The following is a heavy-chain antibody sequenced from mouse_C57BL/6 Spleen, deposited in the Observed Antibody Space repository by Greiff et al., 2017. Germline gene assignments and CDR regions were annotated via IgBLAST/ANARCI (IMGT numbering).Heavy chain of an antibody. J-gene: IGHJ1*03. V-gene: IGHV1-42*01. CDR1: GYSFTGYY. D-gene: IGHD1-1*01. CDR2: INPSTGGT. CDR3: ARRAYGSSYWYFDV. Sequence: VQLQQPGPELVKPGASVKISCKASGYSFTGYYMNWVKQSPEKSLEWIGEINPSTGGTTYNQKFKAKATLTVDKSSSTAYMQLKSLTSEDSAVYYCARRAYGSSYWYFDVWGTGTTVTVSS.